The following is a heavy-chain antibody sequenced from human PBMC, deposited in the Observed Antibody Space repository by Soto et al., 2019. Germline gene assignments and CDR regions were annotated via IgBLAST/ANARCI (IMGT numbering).Heavy chain of an antibody. Sequence: EVQLLESGGDLIQPGGSLRLSCAASGFTFSSYAMSWVRQAPGKGLGWVSAISRSGGSTFYADSVKGRFPISRDNSRNTLYLQMNLLRAEDTAIYYCAKYQPMTQPRPYFDYWGQGTLVTVSS. CDR1: GFTFSSYA. CDR3: AKYQPMTQPRPYFDY. CDR2: ISRSGGST. J-gene: IGHJ4*02. D-gene: IGHD3-22*01. V-gene: IGHV3-23*01.